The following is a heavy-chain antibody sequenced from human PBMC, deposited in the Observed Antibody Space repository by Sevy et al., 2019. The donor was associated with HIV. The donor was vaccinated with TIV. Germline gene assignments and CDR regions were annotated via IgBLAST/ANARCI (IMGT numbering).Heavy chain of an antibody. Sequence: GGSLRLSCAASGFTFSSYGMHWVRQAPGKGLEWVSVISYDGSNKYYADSVKGRFTISRDNSKNTLYLQMNSLRAEDTAVYYCAKGGDYYYDSSGYPNPFDYWGQGTLVTVSS. CDR2: ISYDGSNK. V-gene: IGHV3-30*18. D-gene: IGHD3-22*01. J-gene: IGHJ4*02. CDR1: GFTFSSYG. CDR3: AKGGDYYYDSSGYPNPFDY.